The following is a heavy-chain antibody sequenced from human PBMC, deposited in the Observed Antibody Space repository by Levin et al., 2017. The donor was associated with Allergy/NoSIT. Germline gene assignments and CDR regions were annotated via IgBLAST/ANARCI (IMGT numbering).Heavy chain of an antibody. CDR3: TRDQGYHYDRFDS. CDR1: GFTFRSYS. J-gene: IGHJ4*02. Sequence: GGSLRLSCATSGFTFRSYSLDWVRQAPGKGLEWIAYISIAGTRVEYADSVKGRFTISRDDAENSIYLQMNSLRAEDTAIYYCTRDQGYHYDRFDSWGQGTLVTVSS. V-gene: IGHV3-48*01. CDR2: ISIAGTRV. D-gene: IGHD3-22*01.